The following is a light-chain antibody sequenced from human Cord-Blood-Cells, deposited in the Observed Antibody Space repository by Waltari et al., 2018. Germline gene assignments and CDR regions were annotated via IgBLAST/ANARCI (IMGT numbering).Light chain of an antibody. CDR2: GNS. CDR1: SSHTGAGFD. V-gene: IGLV1-40*01. Sequence: QSVLTQPPSVSGAPGQRVTISCTGSSSHTGAGFDVHLSQQLPGTAPKLLIYGNSNRPSGVPDRFSGSKSGTSASLAITGLQAEDEADYYCQSYDSSLSGYVVFGGGTKLTVL. CDR3: QSYDSSLSGYVV. J-gene: IGLJ2*01.